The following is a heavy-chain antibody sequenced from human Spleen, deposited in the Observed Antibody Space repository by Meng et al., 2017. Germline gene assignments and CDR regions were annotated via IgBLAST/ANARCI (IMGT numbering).Heavy chain of an antibody. Sequence: GGSLRLSCAASGFTFSSYEMNWVRQAPGKGLEWVSYISSSGSTIYYADSVKGRFTISRDNAKNSLYLQMNSLRAEDTAVYYCARVSGSYYFDYWGQGTRVTVSS. CDR1: GFTFSSYE. V-gene: IGHV3-48*03. CDR2: ISSSGSTI. J-gene: IGHJ4*02. CDR3: ARVSGSYYFDY. D-gene: IGHD1-26*01.